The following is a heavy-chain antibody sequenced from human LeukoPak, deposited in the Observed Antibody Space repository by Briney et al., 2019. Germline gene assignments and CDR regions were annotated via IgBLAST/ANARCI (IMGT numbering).Heavy chain of an antibody. CDR2: IKQDGSEK. J-gene: IGHJ4*02. Sequence: GGSLRLSCAASGFTFSSYWMSWVHQAPGKGLEWVANIKQDGSEKYYVDSVKGRFTISRDNAKNSLYLQMNSLRAEDTAVYYCARGPSSEWYYFDYWGQGTLVTVSS. D-gene: IGHD3-3*01. CDR3: ARGPSSEWYYFDY. CDR1: GFTFSSYW. V-gene: IGHV3-7*01.